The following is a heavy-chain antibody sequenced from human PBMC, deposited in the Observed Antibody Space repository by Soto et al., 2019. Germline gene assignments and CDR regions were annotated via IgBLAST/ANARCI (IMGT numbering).Heavy chain of an antibody. D-gene: IGHD6-13*01. CDR2: IIPIFGTA. J-gene: IGHJ4*02. V-gene: IGHV1-69*01. Sequence: QVQLVQSGAEVKKPGSSVKVSCKASGGTFSSYAISWVRQAPGQGLEWMGGIIPIFGTANYAQKFQGRVTITADESTSTAYMELRRLRSEDTAVYYCARDTLVGSSWYYQFAYWGQGTLVTVSS. CDR3: ARDTLVGSSWYYQFAY. CDR1: GGTFSSYA.